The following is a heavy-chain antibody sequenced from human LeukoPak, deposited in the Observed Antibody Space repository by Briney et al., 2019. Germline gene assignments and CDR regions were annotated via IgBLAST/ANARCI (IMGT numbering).Heavy chain of an antibody. V-gene: IGHV3-30*18. Sequence: PGGSLRPSCAASGFTFSSYGMHWVRQAPGKGLEWVAVISYDGSNKYFADSVKGRFTISRDNSKNTLYLQMNSLRAEDTAVYYCAKDSGIAVAGTLRAFDIWGQGTMVTVSS. J-gene: IGHJ3*02. D-gene: IGHD6-19*01. CDR1: GFTFSSYG. CDR2: ISYDGSNK. CDR3: AKDSGIAVAGTLRAFDI.